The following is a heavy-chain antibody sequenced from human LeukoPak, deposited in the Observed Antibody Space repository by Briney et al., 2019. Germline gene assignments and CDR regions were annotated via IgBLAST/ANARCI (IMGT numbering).Heavy chain of an antibody. Sequence: ASVKVSCKASGYTFTSNYMHWVRQAPGQGLEWMGIINPSGGSTSYAQKFQGRVTMTRDTSTSTVYMELSSLRSEDTAVYYCARGLFKPEYSSGWRVWFDPWGQGTLVTVSS. D-gene: IGHD6-25*01. J-gene: IGHJ5*02. CDR1: GYTFTSNY. V-gene: IGHV1-46*01. CDR2: INPSGGST. CDR3: ARGLFKPEYSSGWRVWFDP.